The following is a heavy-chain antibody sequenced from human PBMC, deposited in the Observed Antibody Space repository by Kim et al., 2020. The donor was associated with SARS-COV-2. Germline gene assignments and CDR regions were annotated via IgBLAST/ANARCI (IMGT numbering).Heavy chain of an antibody. V-gene: IGHV3-23*01. CDR3: ADLRYFDL. CDR2: GGST. J-gene: IGHJ2*01. Sequence: GGSTYYADSVKGRFTISRDNAKNTLYLQMNSLRAEDTAVYYCADLRYFDLWGRGTLVTVSS.